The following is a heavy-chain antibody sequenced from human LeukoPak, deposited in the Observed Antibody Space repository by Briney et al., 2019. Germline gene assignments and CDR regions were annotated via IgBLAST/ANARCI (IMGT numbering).Heavy chain of an antibody. CDR3: ARDSAHYYYGMDV. J-gene: IGHJ6*02. V-gene: IGHV3-30-3*01. CDR2: ISYDGSNK. Sequence: GGSLRLSCAASGFTFSSYAMHWVRQAPGKGLEWVAVISYDGSNKYYADSVKGRFTISRDNSKNTLYLQMNSLRAEDTAVYYCARDSAHYYYGMDVWGQGTTVTASS. CDR1: GFTFSSYA.